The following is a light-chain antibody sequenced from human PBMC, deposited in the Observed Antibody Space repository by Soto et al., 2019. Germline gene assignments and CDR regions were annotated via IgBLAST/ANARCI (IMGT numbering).Light chain of an antibody. CDR1: QSVTSNS. V-gene: IGKV3-20*01. CDR3: KKYGISHRT. J-gene: IGKJ1*01. CDR2: AAS. Sequence: EIVLTPSPGTLSLSAGERATLSCRANQSVTSNSLAWYQQKPGQAPRVLIYAASSRATGIPDRFSGSGSGTDFTLTISRMETEELALYYCKKYGISHRTFGKGNKGDIK.